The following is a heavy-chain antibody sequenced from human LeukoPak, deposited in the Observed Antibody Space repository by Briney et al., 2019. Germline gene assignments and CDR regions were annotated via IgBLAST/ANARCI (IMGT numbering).Heavy chain of an antibody. V-gene: IGHV1-18*01. Sequence: ASVKVSCKASGYTFTSYGISWVRQAPGQGLEWMGWISAYNGNTNYAQKLQGRVTMTTDTSTSTAYMELRSLRSDDTAVYYCARSSGITMVRGPLDAFDIWGQGTMVTVSS. CDR2: ISAYNGNT. CDR3: ARSSGITMVRGPLDAFDI. CDR1: GYTFTSYG. D-gene: IGHD3-10*01. J-gene: IGHJ3*02.